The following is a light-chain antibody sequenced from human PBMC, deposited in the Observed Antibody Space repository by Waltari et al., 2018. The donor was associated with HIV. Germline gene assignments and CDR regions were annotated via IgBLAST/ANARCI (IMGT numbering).Light chain of an antibody. CDR3: NSRDSSGNPV. CDR1: SLRSYY. J-gene: IGLJ2*01. CDR2: GKN. V-gene: IGLV3-19*01. Sequence: SSELTQDPAVSVALGQTVRITCQGDSLRSYYASWYQQKPGQAPVLVIDGKNNRPSGMPDRFSGSSSGNTASLTITGAQAEDEADYYWNSRDSSGNPVFGGGTKLTGL.